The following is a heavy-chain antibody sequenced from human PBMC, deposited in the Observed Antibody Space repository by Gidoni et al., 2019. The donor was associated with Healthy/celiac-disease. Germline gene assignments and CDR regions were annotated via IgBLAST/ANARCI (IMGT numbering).Heavy chain of an antibody. Sequence: QVQLVQSGAEVKKPGSSVKVSCKASGGTFSSYAISWVRQAPGQGLEWMGGIIPIFGTANYAQKFQGRVTITADESTSTAYMELSSLRSEDTAVYYCASDNDYGDYEGSVGWFDPWGQGTLVTVSS. CDR3: ASDNDYGDYEGSVGWFDP. CDR1: GGTFSSYA. V-gene: IGHV1-69*01. J-gene: IGHJ5*02. CDR2: IIPIFGTA. D-gene: IGHD4-17*01.